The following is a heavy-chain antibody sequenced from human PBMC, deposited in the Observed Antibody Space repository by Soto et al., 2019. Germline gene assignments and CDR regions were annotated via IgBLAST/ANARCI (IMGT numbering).Heavy chain of an antibody. J-gene: IGHJ4*02. CDR1: GFTFSSYA. Sequence: GGSLRLSCAASGFTFSSYAMSWVRQAPGKGLEWVSAISGSGGSTYYADSVKGRFTISRDNSKNTLYLQMNSLRAEDTAVYYCARDKGYCSDTSCPDFDYWGQGTLVTASS. CDR2: ISGSGGST. D-gene: IGHD2-15*01. CDR3: ARDKGYCSDTSCPDFDY. V-gene: IGHV3-23*01.